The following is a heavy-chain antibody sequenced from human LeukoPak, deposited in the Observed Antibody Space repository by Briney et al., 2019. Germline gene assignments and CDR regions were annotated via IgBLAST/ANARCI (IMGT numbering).Heavy chain of an antibody. Sequence: PGGSLRLSCAASGFTFSSYAMSWVRQAPGKGLEWVSAISGSGGSTYYADSVKGRFTISRDNSKNTLYLQMNSLRAEDTAVYYCAKAPDVVVPAATGRMDVWGQGTTVTVSS. CDR2: ISGSGGST. CDR1: GFTFSSYA. J-gene: IGHJ6*02. V-gene: IGHV3-23*01. CDR3: AKAPDVVVPAATGRMDV. D-gene: IGHD2-2*01.